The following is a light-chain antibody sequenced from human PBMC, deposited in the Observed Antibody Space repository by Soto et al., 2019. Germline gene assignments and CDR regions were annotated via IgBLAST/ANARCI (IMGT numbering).Light chain of an antibody. CDR1: SRDVGGNNY. J-gene: IGLJ1*01. Sequence: SVLTQPPSASGSPGQSVSISCTGTSRDVGGNNYVSWYQQHPGKAPKLMIYEVSKRPSGVPDRFSGSKSGNTASLTVSGLQAADEADYFCLSYAGSTNYVFGTGTKV. V-gene: IGLV2-8*01. CDR2: EVS. CDR3: LSYAGSTNYV.